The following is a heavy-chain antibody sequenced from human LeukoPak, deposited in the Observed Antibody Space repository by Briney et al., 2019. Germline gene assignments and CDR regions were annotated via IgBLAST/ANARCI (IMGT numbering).Heavy chain of an antibody. V-gene: IGHV4-4*07. CDR1: GGSISGYY. CDR2: IYTSGST. J-gene: IGHJ5*02. Sequence: KASETLSLTCTVSGGSISGYYWSWIRQPASKGLEWIGRIYTSGSTIYSPSLQSRVTMSVDTSRNQFSLKLSSATAADTAVYYCARGSEWLSPWGQGTLVTVSS. D-gene: IGHD3-3*01. CDR3: ARGSEWLSP.